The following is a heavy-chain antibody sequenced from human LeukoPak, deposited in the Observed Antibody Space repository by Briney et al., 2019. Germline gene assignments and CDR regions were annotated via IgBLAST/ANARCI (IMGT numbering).Heavy chain of an antibody. D-gene: IGHD3-22*01. J-gene: IGHJ6*03. V-gene: IGHV1-69*05. CDR1: GGTFISYA. CDR2: IIPIFGTA. CDR3: ARQQGLLRYYMDV. Sequence: SVKVSCKASGGTFISYAISWVRQAPGQGLEWMGGIIPIFGTANYAQKFQGRVTITTDESTSTAYMELSSLRSEDTAVYYCARQQGLLRYYMDVWGKGTTVTVSS.